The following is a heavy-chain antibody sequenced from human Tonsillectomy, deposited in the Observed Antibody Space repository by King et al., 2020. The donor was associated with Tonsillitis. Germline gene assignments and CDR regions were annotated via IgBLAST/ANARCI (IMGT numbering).Heavy chain of an antibody. Sequence: VQLVESGGGLVKPGGSLRLSCAASGFIFSSYSMNWVRQAPGKGLEWVSSISSSSSYIYYADSVKGRFTISRDNAKNSLYLQMNSLRAEDTAVYYCARDLITIFGVVRNDYDGMDVWGQGTTVTVSS. D-gene: IGHD3-3*01. V-gene: IGHV3-21*01. CDR1: GFIFSSYS. J-gene: IGHJ6*02. CDR3: ARDLITIFGVVRNDYDGMDV. CDR2: ISSSSSYI.